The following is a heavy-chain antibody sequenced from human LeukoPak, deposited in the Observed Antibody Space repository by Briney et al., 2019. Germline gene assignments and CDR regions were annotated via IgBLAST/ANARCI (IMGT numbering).Heavy chain of an antibody. Sequence: GGSLRLSCAASGFTFSSYAMYWVRQAPGKGLEWVTVISYDGSNKYYADSVKGRFTISIDNSKNTLYLQMNSLRAEDTAVYYCAREFRGYGMDVWGQGTTVTVSS. CDR3: AREFRGYGMDV. CDR1: GFTFSSYA. D-gene: IGHD3-10*01. V-gene: IGHV3-30-3*01. CDR2: ISYDGSNK. J-gene: IGHJ6*02.